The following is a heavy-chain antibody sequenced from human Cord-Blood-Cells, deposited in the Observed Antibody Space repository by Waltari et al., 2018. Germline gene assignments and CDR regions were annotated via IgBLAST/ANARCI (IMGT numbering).Heavy chain of an antibody. CDR2: INHSGST. Sequence: QVQLQQWGAGLLKPSETLSLTCAVYGGSFSGYYWSWIRQPPGKGLEWIGEINHSGSTNYNQSLKSRVTISVDTSKNQFSLKLSSVTAADTAVYYCARVDYRTIAAAGSDYWGQGTLVTVSS. J-gene: IGHJ4*02. CDR1: GGSFSGYY. D-gene: IGHD6-13*01. CDR3: ARVDYRTIAAAGSDY. V-gene: IGHV4-34*01.